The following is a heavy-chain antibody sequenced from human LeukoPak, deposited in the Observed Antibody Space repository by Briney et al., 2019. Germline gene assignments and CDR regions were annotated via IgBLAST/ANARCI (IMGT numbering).Heavy chain of an antibody. V-gene: IGHV4-34*01. CDR1: GGSFSGYY. CDR2: INHSGST. Sequence: KPSETLSLTCAVYGGSFSGYYWSWIRQPPGKGLEWIGEINHSGSTNYNPSLKSRVAISVDTSKNQFSLKLSSVTAADTAVYYCARRFPPGIVAAVDYWGQGTLVTVSS. J-gene: IGHJ4*02. CDR3: ARRFPPGIVAAVDY. D-gene: IGHD6-13*01.